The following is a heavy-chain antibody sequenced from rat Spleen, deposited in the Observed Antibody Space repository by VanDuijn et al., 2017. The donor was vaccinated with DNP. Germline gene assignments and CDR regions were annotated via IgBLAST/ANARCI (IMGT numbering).Heavy chain of an antibody. D-gene: IGHD1-2*01. CDR3: ARGSSSIYWYFDF. Sequence: EVQLVESGGGLVQPGRSLKLSCAASGFTFSNYYMAWDRQAPKKGLEWVAAISPSGSRTYYTDSVKGRFTISRDDAKSSLYLQMNSLKSEDTATYYCARGSSSIYWYFDFWGPGTMVTVSS. J-gene: IGHJ1*01. CDR1: GFTFSNYY. V-gene: IGHV5-25*01. CDR2: ISPSGSRT.